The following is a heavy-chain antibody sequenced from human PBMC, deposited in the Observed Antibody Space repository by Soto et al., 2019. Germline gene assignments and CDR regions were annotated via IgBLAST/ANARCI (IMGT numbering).Heavy chain of an antibody. D-gene: IGHD5-18*01. CDR1: GYTFTSYY. CDR3: ARDGNFVLRGYSFGFDF. Sequence: GASVKVSCKASGYTFTSYYMHWVRQAPGQGLEWMGIINPSGGSTSYAQKFQGRVTMTRDTSTSTVYMELSSLRSEDTAVYYCARDGNFVLRGYSFGFDFWGQGTRVTVS. J-gene: IGHJ4*02. V-gene: IGHV1-46*01. CDR2: INPSGGST.